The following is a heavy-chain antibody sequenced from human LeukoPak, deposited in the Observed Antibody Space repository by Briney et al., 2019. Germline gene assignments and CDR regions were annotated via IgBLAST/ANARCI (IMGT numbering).Heavy chain of an antibody. CDR3: ARVAGNSDAFDI. J-gene: IGHJ3*02. CDR1: GGTFNSYA. CDR2: IIPIFGTT. Sequence: SVKVSCKASGGTFNSYAISWVRQAPGQGLEWMGGIIPIFGTTNYARKFRGRVTITADESTSTAYMELSSLRSEDTAVYYCARVAGNSDAFDIWGQGTMVTVSS. V-gene: IGHV1-69*13.